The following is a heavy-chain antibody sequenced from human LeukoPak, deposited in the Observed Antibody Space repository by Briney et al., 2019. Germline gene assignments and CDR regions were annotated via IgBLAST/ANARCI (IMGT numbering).Heavy chain of an antibody. CDR1: GFTFDDYG. V-gene: IGHV3-20*04. Sequence: PGGSLRLSCAASGFTFDDYGMSWVRQAPGKGLEWVSGINRNGGSTGYADSVKGRFTISRDNAKNSLYLQMNSLGAEDTALYYCVRGFRGGPFDYWGQGTLVTVSS. CDR2: INRNGGST. D-gene: IGHD3-10*01. CDR3: VRGFRGGPFDY. J-gene: IGHJ4*02.